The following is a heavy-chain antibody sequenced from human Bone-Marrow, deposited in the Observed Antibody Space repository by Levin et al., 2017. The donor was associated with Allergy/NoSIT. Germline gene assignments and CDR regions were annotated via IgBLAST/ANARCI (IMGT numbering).Heavy chain of an antibody. J-gene: IGHJ6*02. Sequence: SQTLSLPCTVSGGSIRSYYWSWIRQPAGKGLEWFGRIYTSGSTNYNPSLKSRVTMSVDTSKNQFSLKLSSVTAADTAVYYCARERPTGHYDYGMDVWGQGTTVTVS. CDR1: GGSIRSYY. V-gene: IGHV4-4*07. CDR3: ARERPTGHYDYGMDV. CDR2: IYTSGST.